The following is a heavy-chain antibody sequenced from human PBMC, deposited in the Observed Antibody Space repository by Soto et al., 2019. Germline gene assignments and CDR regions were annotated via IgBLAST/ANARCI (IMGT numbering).Heavy chain of an antibody. D-gene: IGHD3-3*01. V-gene: IGHV3-66*01. CDR2: IYTDGSI. J-gene: IGHJ4*02. CDR1: GFIVSRNY. Sequence: EVPLVESGGGLVQPGGSLRLSCAAPGFIVSRNYMTWVRQAPGKGLEWVSIIYTDGSIQYADSVKGRFTISRDNSKNTLYLQMNSLRAEDTAMYYCARDGDFWGQGILVTVSS. CDR3: ARDGDF.